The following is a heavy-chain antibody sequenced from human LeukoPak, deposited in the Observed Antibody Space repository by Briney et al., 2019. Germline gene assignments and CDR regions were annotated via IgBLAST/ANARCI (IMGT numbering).Heavy chain of an antibody. Sequence: SETLTLTCDIYGGSSSGFYWSWFRQSPGKGLEWIGEIHYTGATSYSPSLKGRVTISPGTSTNQFSLRMNSVTAADTAVYYCARGVLVAYYFDLWGRGTLVTVSS. J-gene: IGHJ2*01. CDR3: ARGVLVAYYFDL. CDR1: GGSSSGFY. V-gene: IGHV4-34*01. CDR2: IHYTGAT. D-gene: IGHD2-8*01.